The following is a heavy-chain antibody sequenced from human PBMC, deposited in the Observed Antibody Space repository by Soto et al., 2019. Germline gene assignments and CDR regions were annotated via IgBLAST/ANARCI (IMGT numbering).Heavy chain of an antibody. D-gene: IGHD1-26*01. CDR1: GGSISDYY. CDR3: ARVGVGTTNYFYGMDV. V-gene: IGHV4-59*01. Sequence: PSETLSLTCTVSGGSISDYYWSWIRQPPGKGLEWIGYIYYSGSTNYNPSLKSRVTISVDTSKNQFSLKLSSVTAADTAVYYCARVGVGTTNYFYGMDVWGQGHTVPVSS. J-gene: IGHJ6*02. CDR2: IYYSGST.